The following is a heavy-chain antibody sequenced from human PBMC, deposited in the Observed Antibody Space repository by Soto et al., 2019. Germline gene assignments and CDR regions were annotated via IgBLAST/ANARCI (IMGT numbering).Heavy chain of an antibody. CDR3: TRATMYYDFWSGYYITPPHYYYYYMDV. CDR2: IRSKANSYAT. V-gene: IGHV3-73*01. CDR1: GFTFSGSA. D-gene: IGHD3-3*01. Sequence: GGSLRLSCAASGFTFSGSAMHWVRQASGKGLEWVGRIRSKANSYATAYAASVKGRFTISRDDSKNTAYLQMNSLKTEDTAVYYCTRATMYYDFWSGYYITPPHYYYYYMDVWGKGTTVTVSS. J-gene: IGHJ6*03.